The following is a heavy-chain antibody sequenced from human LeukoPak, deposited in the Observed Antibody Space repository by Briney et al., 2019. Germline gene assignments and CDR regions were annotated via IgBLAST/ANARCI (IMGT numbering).Heavy chain of an antibody. Sequence: GGSLRLSCAASGFTFSSYEMNWVRQAPGKGLEWVSYISGSGSNMYYADSVKGRSTISRDNAKNSLYLQMYSLRAEDTAVYYCARSHLEYCGSTSCYLRSYNFDYWGQGTLVTVSS. J-gene: IGHJ4*02. CDR2: ISGSGSNM. CDR3: ARSHLEYCGSTSCYLRSYNFDY. CDR1: GFTFSSYE. V-gene: IGHV3-48*03. D-gene: IGHD2-2*01.